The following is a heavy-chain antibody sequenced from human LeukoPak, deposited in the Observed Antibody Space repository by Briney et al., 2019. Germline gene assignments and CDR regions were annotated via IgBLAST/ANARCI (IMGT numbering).Heavy chain of an antibody. Sequence: GGSLRLSCAASGFTFRSYAISWVRQAPGKGLEWVSAISGSGGSTYYADSVKGRFTISRDNSKNTLYLQMNSLRAEDTAVYYCAKDRSCSSTSCYAYYYYYYGMDVWGQGTTVTVSS. V-gene: IGHV3-23*01. D-gene: IGHD2-2*01. J-gene: IGHJ6*02. CDR3: AKDRSCSSTSCYAYYYYYYGMDV. CDR1: GFTFRSYA. CDR2: ISGSGGST.